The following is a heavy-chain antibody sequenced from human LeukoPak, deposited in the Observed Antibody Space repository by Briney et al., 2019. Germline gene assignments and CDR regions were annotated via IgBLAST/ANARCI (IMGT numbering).Heavy chain of an antibody. J-gene: IGHJ4*02. CDR2: ISYDGSNK. CDR3: ARDRPALTYYYDSSGTFDY. D-gene: IGHD3-22*01. Sequence: GGSLRLSCAASGFTFSSYAMHWVRQAPGKGLEWVAVISYDGSNKYYADSVKGRFTISRDNSKNTLYLQMNSLRAEDTAVYYCARDRPALTYYYDSSGTFDYWGQGTLVTVSS. CDR1: GFTFSSYA. V-gene: IGHV3-30-3*01.